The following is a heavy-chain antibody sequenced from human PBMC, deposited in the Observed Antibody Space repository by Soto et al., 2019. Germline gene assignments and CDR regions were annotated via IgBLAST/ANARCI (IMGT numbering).Heavy chain of an antibody. CDR1: GGTFSSYS. D-gene: IGHD2-2*02. J-gene: IGHJ6*02. CDR2: IIPIFGTA. Sequence: SVKVFCKSSGGTFSSYSMSWVRQAPGQGLEWMGGIIPIFGTANYAQKFQGRVTITADKSTSTAYMELSSLRSEDTAVYYCARRRYCSSTSCYTHYYYGMDVWGQGTTVTVSS. V-gene: IGHV1-69*06. CDR3: ARRRYCSSTSCYTHYYYGMDV.